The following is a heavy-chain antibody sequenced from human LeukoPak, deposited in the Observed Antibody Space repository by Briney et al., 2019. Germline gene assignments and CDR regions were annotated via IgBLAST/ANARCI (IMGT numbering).Heavy chain of an antibody. CDR3: ARSYDYNIVVVVAAPGRFWDY. V-gene: IGHV1-18*04. Sequence: ASVKVSCKASGYTFTSYGISWVRQAPGQGLEWMGWISAYNGNTNYAQKLQGRVTMTTDTSTSTAYMELRSLRSDDTAVYYCARSYDYNIVVVVAAPGRFWDYWGQGTLVTVSS. CDR2: ISAYNGNT. D-gene: IGHD2-15*01. J-gene: IGHJ4*02. CDR1: GYTFTSYG.